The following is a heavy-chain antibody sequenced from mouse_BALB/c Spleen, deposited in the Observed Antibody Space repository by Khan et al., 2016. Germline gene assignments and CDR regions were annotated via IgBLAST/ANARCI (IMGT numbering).Heavy chain of an antibody. V-gene: IGHV4-1*02. Sequence: EVKLLESGGGLVQPGGSPKLSCAASGFEFSRYWMSWVRQAPGKGLEWIGEINPDSSTINYTPSLKDKFIISRDNAKNTLYLQMSKVRSEDTALYYCARLQRYAMDYWGQGTSVTVSS. CDR1: GFEFSRYW. J-gene: IGHJ4*01. D-gene: IGHD6-1*01. CDR2: INPDSSTI. CDR3: ARLQRYAMDY.